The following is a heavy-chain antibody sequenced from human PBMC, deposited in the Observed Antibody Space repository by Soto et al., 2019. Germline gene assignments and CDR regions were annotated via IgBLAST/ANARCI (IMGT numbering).Heavy chain of an antibody. CDR2: IYYSGNT. Sequence: SETLSLTCPVSGGSISSGGYYWSWIRQHPGKGLEWIGYIYYSGNTYYNPSLKSRVTISVDTSKNQFSLKLSSVTAADTAVYYCARGPPYGSGSYYHYNWFDPWGQGTLVTVSS. CDR1: GGSISSGGYY. D-gene: IGHD3-10*01. J-gene: IGHJ5*02. V-gene: IGHV4-31*03. CDR3: ARGPPYGSGSYYHYNWFDP.